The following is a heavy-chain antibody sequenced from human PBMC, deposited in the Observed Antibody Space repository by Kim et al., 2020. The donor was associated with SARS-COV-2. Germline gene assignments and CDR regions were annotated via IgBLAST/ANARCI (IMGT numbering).Heavy chain of an antibody. CDR1: GGTFSSYA. D-gene: IGHD5-12*01. CDR2: IIPIFGTA. CDR3: AREGLVDIVATINYYYGMDV. Sequence: SVKVSCKASGGTFSSYAISRVRQAPGQGLEWMGGIIPIFGTANYAQKFQGRVTITADESTSTAYMELSSLRSEDTAVYYCAREGLVDIVATINYYYGMDVWGQGTTVTVSS. J-gene: IGHJ6*02. V-gene: IGHV1-69*13.